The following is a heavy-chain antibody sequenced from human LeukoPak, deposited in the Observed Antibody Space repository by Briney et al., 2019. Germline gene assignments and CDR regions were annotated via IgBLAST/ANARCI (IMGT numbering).Heavy chain of an antibody. CDR3: AKDMGDADYVVDY. CDR2: ISYDGSNE. CDR1: GFTFNTYG. J-gene: IGHJ4*02. V-gene: IGHV3-30*18. Sequence: GGSLRLSCAASGFTFNTYGMHWVRQAPGKGLEWVAVISYDGSNEYYADSVKGRFTISRDNSKNTLYLQMDSLRVEDKAVYFCAKDMGDADYVVDYWGQGTLVTVSS. D-gene: IGHD4-17*01.